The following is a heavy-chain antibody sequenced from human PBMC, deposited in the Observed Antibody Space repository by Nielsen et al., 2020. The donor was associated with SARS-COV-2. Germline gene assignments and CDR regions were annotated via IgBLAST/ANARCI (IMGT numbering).Heavy chain of an antibody. CDR3: ARHITVGKDAFDI. J-gene: IGHJ3*02. V-gene: IGHV5-51*01. D-gene: IGHD3-10*01. CDR1: GYSFTSYW. CDR2: IYPGDSDT. Sequence: GESLKISCKGSGYSFTSYWIGWVRQMPGKGLEWMGIIYPGDSDTRYSPSFQGQVTISADKSISTACLQWSSLKASDTAMYYCARHITVGKDAFDIWGQGTMVTVSS.